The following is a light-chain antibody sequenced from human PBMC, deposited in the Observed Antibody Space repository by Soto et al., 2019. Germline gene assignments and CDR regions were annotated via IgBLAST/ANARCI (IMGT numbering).Light chain of an antibody. CDR3: QQLNSYRLT. Sequence: DIQLPQSPSFLSASVGDRVTITCRASQGISSYFAWYQQKPGKAPKLLIYAVSTLQSGVPSSFSGTASGTDFTLTITSTLPVDFATYYCQQLNSYRLTFGGGTKVEIK. CDR2: AVS. V-gene: IGKV1-9*01. J-gene: IGKJ4*01. CDR1: QGISSY.